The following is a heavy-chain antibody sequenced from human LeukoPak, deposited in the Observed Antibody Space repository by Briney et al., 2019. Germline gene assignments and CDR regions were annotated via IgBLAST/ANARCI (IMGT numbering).Heavy chain of an antibody. CDR1: GGSFSGYY. CDR3: ASGVYYYDSSGYYH. D-gene: IGHD3-22*01. V-gene: IGHV4-34*01. J-gene: IGHJ5*02. CDR2: INHSGST. Sequence: PSETLSLTCAVYGGSFSGYYWSWIRQPPGKGLEWIGEINHSGSTNYNPSLKSRVTISVDTSKNQFSLKLSSVTAADTAVYYCASGVYYYDSSGYYHWGQGTLVTASS.